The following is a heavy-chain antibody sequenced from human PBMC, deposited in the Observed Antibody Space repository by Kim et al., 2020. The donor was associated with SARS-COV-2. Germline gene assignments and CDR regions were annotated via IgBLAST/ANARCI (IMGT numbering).Heavy chain of an antibody. CDR1: GFTFSSYA. Sequence: GGSLRLSCAASGFTFSSYAMHWVRQAPGKGLEWVAVISYDGSNKYYADSVKGRFTISRDNSKNTLYLQMNSLRAEDTAVYYCAKEREFFAMVPRALVYWG. V-gene: IGHV3-30*04. D-gene: IGHD5-18*01. CDR3: AKEREFFAMVPRALVY. J-gene: IGHJ4*01. CDR2: ISYDGSNK.